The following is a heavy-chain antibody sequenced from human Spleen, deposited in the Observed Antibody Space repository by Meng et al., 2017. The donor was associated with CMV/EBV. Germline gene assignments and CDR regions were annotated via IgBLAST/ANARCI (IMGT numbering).Heavy chain of an antibody. Sequence: QVESGQSGVKVKQPGASVKVSCKASGYTFTSYGISWVRQAPGQGLEWMGWINPNSGGTNYAQKFQGRVTMTRDTSISTAYMELSRLRSDDTAVYYCARTFMTGSGSSWGQGTLVTVSS. CDR3: ARTFMTGSGSS. V-gene: IGHV1-2*02. CDR2: INPNSGGT. CDR1: GYTFTSYG. J-gene: IGHJ4*02. D-gene: IGHD3-10*01.